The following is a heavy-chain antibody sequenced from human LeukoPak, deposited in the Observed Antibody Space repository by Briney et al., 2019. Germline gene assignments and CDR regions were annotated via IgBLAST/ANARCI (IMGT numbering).Heavy chain of an antibody. D-gene: IGHD3-3*01. CDR3: ATELVGPAMGYYDFWSGYNY. CDR2: ISYDGSNK. Sequence: AGGSLRLSCAASGFTFSSYAMHWVRQAPGKGLEWAAVISYDGSNKYYADSVKGRFTISRDNSKNTLYLQMNSLRAEDTAVYYCATELVGPAMGYYDFWSGYNYWGQGTLVTVSS. V-gene: IGHV3-30-3*01. J-gene: IGHJ4*02. CDR1: GFTFSSYA.